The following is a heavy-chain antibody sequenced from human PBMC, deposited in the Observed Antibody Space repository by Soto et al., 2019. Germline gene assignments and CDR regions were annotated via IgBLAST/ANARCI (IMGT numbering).Heavy chain of an antibody. Sequence: QVHLQQWGAGLLKPSETLSLTCAIYSGSFSVYYWNWFRQSPGKGLEWIGEINHAGSTNYNPSLKSRVTMSVDASKNQISLKLSSVTAADTAVYFCARDSNLRGACDFWGQGTQVTVSS. CDR1: SGSFSVYY. CDR2: INHAGST. J-gene: IGHJ3*01. CDR3: ARDSNLRGACDF. D-gene: IGHD4-4*01. V-gene: IGHV4-34*01.